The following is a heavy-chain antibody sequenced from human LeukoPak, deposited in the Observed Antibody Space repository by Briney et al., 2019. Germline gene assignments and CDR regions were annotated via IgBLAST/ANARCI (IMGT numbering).Heavy chain of an antibody. V-gene: IGHV4-34*01. CDR3: ARPGGIAVF. J-gene: IGHJ4*02. CDR2: INHSGST. Sequence: SETLSLTCAVYGGSFSGYCWSWIRQPPGKGLEWIGEINHSGSTNYNPSLKSRVTISVDTSKNQFSLKLSSVTAADTAVYYCARPGGIAVFWGQGTLVTVSS. CDR1: GGSFSGYC. D-gene: IGHD6-19*01.